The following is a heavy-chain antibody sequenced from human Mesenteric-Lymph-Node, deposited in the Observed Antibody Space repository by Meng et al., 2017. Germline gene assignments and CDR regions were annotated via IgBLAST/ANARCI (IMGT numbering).Heavy chain of an antibody. CDR3: ASDLRKGGDY. J-gene: IGHJ4*02. V-gene: IGHV3-7*01. D-gene: IGHD4-17*01. Sequence: GESLKISCAASGFTFSSYWMSWVRQAPGKGLEWVANIKQDGSEKYYVDSVKGRFTISRDNAKNSLYLQMNSLRAEDTAVYYCASDLRKGGDYWGQGTLVTVSS. CDR1: GFTFSSYW. CDR2: IKQDGSEK.